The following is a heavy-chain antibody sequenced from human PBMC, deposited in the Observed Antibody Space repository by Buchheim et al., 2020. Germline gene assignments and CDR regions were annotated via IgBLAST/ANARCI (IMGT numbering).Heavy chain of an antibody. CDR1: GGSVSSGSFY. D-gene: IGHD6-19*01. V-gene: IGHV4-61*01. Sequence: QVQLQESGPGLVKPSETLSLTCTVSGGSVSSGSFYWSWIRQSPGKGLEWIGYIYYSGTTNYNPSLKSRVTISVDTSKRQFSLKLSSVTAADTAVYYCARGAGSSGMDWFDPWGQGTL. J-gene: IGHJ5*02. CDR3: ARGAGSSGMDWFDP. CDR2: IYYSGTT.